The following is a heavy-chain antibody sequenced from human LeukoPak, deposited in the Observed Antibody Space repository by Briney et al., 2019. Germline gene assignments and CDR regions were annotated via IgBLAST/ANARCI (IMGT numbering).Heavy chain of an antibody. CDR2: ISYDGSNK. CDR3: ARDAPRLAYCGGDCYSGSFDP. CDR1: GFTFSSYA. V-gene: IGHV3-30-3*01. Sequence: GGSLRLSCAASGFTFSSYAMHWVRQAPGKGLEWVAVISYDGSNKYYADSVKGRFTISRDNSKNTLYLQMNSLRSDDTAVYYCARDAPRLAYCGGDCYSGSFDPWGRGTLVTVSS. D-gene: IGHD2-21*01. J-gene: IGHJ5*02.